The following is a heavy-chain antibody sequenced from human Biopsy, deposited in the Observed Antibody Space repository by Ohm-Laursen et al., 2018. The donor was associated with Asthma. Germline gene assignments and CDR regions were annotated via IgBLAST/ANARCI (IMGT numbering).Heavy chain of an antibody. Sequence: SLRLSCAASGFAVSRDYMFWVRQAPGKGLEWVSVIYSGGTSHTADSVRGRFTISRDYSKNTLYLQMHSLRAEDTAVYYCARGDSSNWSHYYFDSWGPAPLLSLSS. CDR2: IYSGGTS. J-gene: IGHJ4*03. CDR3: ARGDSSNWSHYYFDS. V-gene: IGHV3-53*01. CDR1: GFAVSRDY. D-gene: IGHD3-22*01.